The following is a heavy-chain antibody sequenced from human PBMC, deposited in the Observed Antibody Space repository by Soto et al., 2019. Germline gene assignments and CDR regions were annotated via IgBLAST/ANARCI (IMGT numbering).Heavy chain of an antibody. CDR3: ARVSSSGYYSGYNWFDP. CDR2: IYYSGST. CDR1: GGSISSGDYY. J-gene: IGHJ5*02. V-gene: IGHV4-30-4*01. D-gene: IGHD3-22*01. Sequence: SETLSLTCTVSGGSISSGDYYWSWIRQPPGKGLEWIGYIYYSGSTYYNPSLKSRVTISVDTSKNQFSLKLSSVTAADTAVYYCARVSSSGYYSGYNWFDPWGQGTLVTVSS.